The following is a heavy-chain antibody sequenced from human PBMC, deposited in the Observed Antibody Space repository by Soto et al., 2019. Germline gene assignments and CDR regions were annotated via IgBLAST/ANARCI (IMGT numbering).Heavy chain of an antibody. J-gene: IGHJ4*02. CDR3: AGGTDGKKVAY. CDR2: IYYTGST. CDR1: GGSISSYY. D-gene: IGHD5-12*01. V-gene: IGHV4-59*01. Sequence: QVQLQESGPGLVKPSETLSLTCTVSGGSISSYYWSWIRQPPGKGLEWIGYIYYTGSTNYNPSLESRLTMSVDMSKNHFSLKWSSVTAADTAVYYCAGGTDGKKVAYWGQGTLVTVSS.